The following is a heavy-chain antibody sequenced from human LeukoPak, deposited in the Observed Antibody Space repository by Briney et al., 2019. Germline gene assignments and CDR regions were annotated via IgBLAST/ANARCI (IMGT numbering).Heavy chain of an antibody. CDR3: AKDEGSTVGN. J-gene: IGHJ4*02. V-gene: IGHV3-23*01. Sequence: GGSLSLYCAASGFTFSSYGMSRDRQAPGKGLEWVSAISGSGGSTYYADSVKARFTSSRDNSKNTLYLQMNSLRAEDTAVYYCAKDEGSTVGNWGQGAPGTVSS. D-gene: IGHD4-11*01. CDR2: ISGSGGST. CDR1: GFTFSSYG.